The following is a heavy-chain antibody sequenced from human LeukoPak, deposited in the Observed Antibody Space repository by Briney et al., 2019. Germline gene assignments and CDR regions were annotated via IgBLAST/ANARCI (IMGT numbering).Heavy chain of an antibody. Sequence: ASVKVSCKASGGTFSSYAISWVRQAPGQGLEWMGRIIPIFGIANYAQKFQGRVTITADKSTSTAYMELSSLRSEGTAVYYCARDRTDYSNLYYGMDVWGQGTTVTVSS. J-gene: IGHJ6*02. CDR1: GGTFSSYA. V-gene: IGHV1-69*04. CDR2: IIPIFGIA. D-gene: IGHD4-11*01. CDR3: ARDRTDYSNLYYGMDV.